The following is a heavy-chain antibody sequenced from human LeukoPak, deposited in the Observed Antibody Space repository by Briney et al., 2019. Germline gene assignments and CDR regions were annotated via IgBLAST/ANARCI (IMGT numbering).Heavy chain of an antibody. CDR2: ISSSSSTI. CDR1: GFTFSSYG. CDR3: AREKGVVVAATHIHYYYGMDV. V-gene: IGHV3-48*01. D-gene: IGHD2-15*01. J-gene: IGHJ6*02. Sequence: GGSLRLSCAASGFTFSSYGMNWVRQAPGKGLEWVSYISSSSSTIYYADSVKGRFTISRDNAKNSLYLQMNSLRAEDTAVYYCAREKGVVVAATHIHYYYGMDVWGQGTTVTVSS.